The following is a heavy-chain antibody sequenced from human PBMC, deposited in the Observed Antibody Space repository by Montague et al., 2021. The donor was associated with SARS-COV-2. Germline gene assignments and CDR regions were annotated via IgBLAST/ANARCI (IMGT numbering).Heavy chain of an antibody. D-gene: IGHD3-10*01. CDR2: IYYTGTT. CDR3: ARGGIRLGFGTLEGFDP. Sequence: SETLSLICTVSGGSISSYYWSWIRQPPGKGLEWIGYIYYTGTTDSNPSLKSRVTFSVDTSKNQFSLRLSSVTAADTAIYYCARGGIRLGFGTLEGFDPWGQGTLVTVSS. CDR1: GGSISSYY. V-gene: IGHV4-59*01. J-gene: IGHJ5*02.